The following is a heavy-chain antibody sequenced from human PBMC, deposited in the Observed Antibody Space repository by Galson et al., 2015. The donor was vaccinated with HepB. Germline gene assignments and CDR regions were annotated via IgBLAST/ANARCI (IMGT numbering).Heavy chain of an antibody. V-gene: IGHV1-18*04. J-gene: IGHJ3*02. CDR3: AREGSSNSGGSYPNDAFDI. CDR2: ISAYNGNT. Sequence: SVKVSCKASGYTFTSYGISWVRQAPGQGLEWMGWISAYNGNTNYAQKFQGRVTITADESTSTAYMELSSLRSEDTAVYYCAREGSSNSGGSYPNDAFDIWGQGTMVTVSS. D-gene: IGHD1-26*01. CDR1: GYTFTSYG.